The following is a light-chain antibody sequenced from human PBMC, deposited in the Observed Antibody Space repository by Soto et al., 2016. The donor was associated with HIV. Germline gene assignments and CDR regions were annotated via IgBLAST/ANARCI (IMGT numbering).Light chain of an antibody. Sequence: SYVLTQPPSVSVAPGKTANITCGGNNIGSKSVHWYQQKSGQAPVLVVYDDVDRPSGIPERFSGSNSGNTATLTISSIEAGDEADYYCQVWDSNSYHVVFGGGTKVTVL. V-gene: IGLV3-21*03. CDR2: DDV. CDR1: NIGSKS. J-gene: IGLJ2*01. CDR3: QVWDSNSYHVV.